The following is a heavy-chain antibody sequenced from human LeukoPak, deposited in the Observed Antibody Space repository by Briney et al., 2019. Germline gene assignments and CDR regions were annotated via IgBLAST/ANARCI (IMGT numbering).Heavy chain of an antibody. Sequence: ASVKVSCKASGYTFTGYYMHWVRQAPGQGLEWMGWINPNSGGTKYAQKFQGRVTMTRDTSISTVYMELSRLRSDDTAVYYCARLVFGVVIGPNWFDPWGQGTLVTVSS. CDR2: INPNSGGT. CDR1: GYTFTGYY. CDR3: ARLVFGVVIGPNWFDP. D-gene: IGHD3-3*01. J-gene: IGHJ5*02. V-gene: IGHV1-2*02.